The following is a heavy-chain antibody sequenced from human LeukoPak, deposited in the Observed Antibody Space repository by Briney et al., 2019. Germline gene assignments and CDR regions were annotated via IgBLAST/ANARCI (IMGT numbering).Heavy chain of an antibody. V-gene: IGHV3-66*01. Sequence: RGSLRLSCAASGFIVSSNYMSWVRQAPGKGLEWVSVFYSGGSTTSADSVKGRFTISRDNSKNTLYLQMNSLRAEDTAVYYCARDWPYCSGGNCYGNWGQGTLVTDSA. J-gene: IGHJ4*02. CDR3: ARDWPYCSGGNCYGN. CDR2: FYSGGST. CDR1: GFIVSSNY. D-gene: IGHD2-15*01.